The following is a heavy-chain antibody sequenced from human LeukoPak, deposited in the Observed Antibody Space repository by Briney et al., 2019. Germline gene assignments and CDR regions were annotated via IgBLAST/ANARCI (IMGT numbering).Heavy chain of an antibody. CDR3: ARAGSTNSWFDP. CDR2: ISSWSSFI. Sequence: GGSLRLSCAASGFAFDTYSMTWVRQAPGKGLEWVSSISSWSSFIYSADSVTGRFTISRDNAKNSLYLQMNSLRVEDTAVYYCARAGSTNSWFDPWGQGTLVTVSS. CDR1: GFAFDTYS. V-gene: IGHV3-21*01. J-gene: IGHJ5*02. D-gene: IGHD2-2*01.